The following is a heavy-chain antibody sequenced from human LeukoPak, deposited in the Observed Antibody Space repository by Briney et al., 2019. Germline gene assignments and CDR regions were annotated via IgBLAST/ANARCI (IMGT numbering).Heavy chain of an antibody. CDR2: IHYSGST. Sequence: ASETLSLTCTVSGGSISSYYWSWIRQPPGKGLEWIGYIHYSGSTNYNPSLKSRVTISVDTSKNQFSLKLSSVTAADTAVYYCARVTGYMIEDYFDYWGQGTLVTVSS. D-gene: IGHD3-22*01. CDR3: ARVTGYMIEDYFDY. J-gene: IGHJ4*02. CDR1: GGSISSYY. V-gene: IGHV4-59*01.